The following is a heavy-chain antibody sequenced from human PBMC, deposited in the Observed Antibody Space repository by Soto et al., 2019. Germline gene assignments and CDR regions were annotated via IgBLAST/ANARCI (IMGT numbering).Heavy chain of an antibody. Sequence: ASVKVSCKASGYSFTSYSISWVRRAPGQGLEWMGWISPYNGHTQFVERFQGRVTMTTDTSTKTAYMELRNLRSDDTAHYYCARDLTIVPATHPRLENYGMDVWGQGATVTVSS. J-gene: IGHJ6*02. V-gene: IGHV1-18*01. CDR2: ISPYNGHT. CDR1: GYSFTSYS. D-gene: IGHD2-2*01. CDR3: ARDLTIVPATHPRLENYGMDV.